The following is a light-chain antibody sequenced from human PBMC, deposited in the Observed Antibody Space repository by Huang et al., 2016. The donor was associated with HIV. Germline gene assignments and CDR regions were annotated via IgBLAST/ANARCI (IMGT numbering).Light chain of an antibody. J-gene: IGKJ2*01. CDR1: QAINTY. CDR3: QQSYSTPYT. V-gene: IGKV1-39*01. Sequence: DIQMTQSPSSLSTSVGDRVIITCRASQAINTYLNLYHQKVGKAPKLLISAVSSLKSGVQSRCSGTGAGAHFSLTISILRPEDFATYYCQQSYSTPYTFGQGTKVEI. CDR2: AVS.